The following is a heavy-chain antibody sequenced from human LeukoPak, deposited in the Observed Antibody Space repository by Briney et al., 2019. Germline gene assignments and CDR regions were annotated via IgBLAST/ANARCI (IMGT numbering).Heavy chain of an antibody. D-gene: IGHD4-23*01. Sequence: PGRSLRLSCAASGFTFSSYSMNWVRQAPGKGLEWVSSISSSSSYIYYADSVKGRFTISRDNAKNSLYLQMNSLRAEDTAVYYCARDPSVVTPGFYFDYWGQGTLVTVSS. CDR2: ISSSSSYI. CDR3: ARDPSVVTPGFYFDY. J-gene: IGHJ4*02. V-gene: IGHV3-21*01. CDR1: GFTFSSYS.